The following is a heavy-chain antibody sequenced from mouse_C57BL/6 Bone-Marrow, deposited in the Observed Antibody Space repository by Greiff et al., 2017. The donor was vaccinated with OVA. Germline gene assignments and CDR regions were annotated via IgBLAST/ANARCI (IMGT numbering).Heavy chain of an antibody. CDR1: GYTFTSYW. V-gene: IGHV1-7*01. CDR3: ARFYYGYGDV. CDR2: INPSSGYT. D-gene: IGHD2-2*01. J-gene: IGHJ1*03. Sequence: QVQLQQSGAELAKPGASVKLSCKASGYTFTSYWMHWVKQRPGQGLEWIGYINPSSGYTKYNQKFKDKATLTAAKSSSTAYMQLSSLTYEDSAVYYCARFYYGYGDVWGTGTTVTVSS.